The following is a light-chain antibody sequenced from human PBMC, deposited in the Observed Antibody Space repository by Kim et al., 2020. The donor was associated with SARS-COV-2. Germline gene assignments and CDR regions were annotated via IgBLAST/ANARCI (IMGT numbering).Light chain of an antibody. CDR3: MQGTHWPYT. J-gene: IGKJ2*01. Sequence: DVVMTQSPLSLPVALGQPASISCRSSQTLEYSDGNTYLNWFHQRPGQSPRSLIYEVSKRDSGVPDRISGSESDTGFTLTISSVEAEDVGVYYCMQGTHWPYTFGQGTKLEI. CDR2: EVS. CDR1: QTLEYSDGNTY. V-gene: IGKV2-30*01.